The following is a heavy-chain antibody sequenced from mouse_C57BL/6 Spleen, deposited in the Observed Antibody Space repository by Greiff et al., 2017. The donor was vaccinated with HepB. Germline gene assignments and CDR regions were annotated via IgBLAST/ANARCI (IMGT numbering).Heavy chain of an antibody. J-gene: IGHJ1*03. CDR2: IYPGSGNT. CDR1: GYTFTDYY. Sequence: QVQLQQSGAELVRPGASVKLSCKASGYTFTDYYINWVKQRPGQGLEWIARIYPGSGNTYYNEKFKGKATLTAETSSSTAYMQLSSLTSEDSAVYSCARYGSSYVDWYFDVWGTGTTVTVSS. V-gene: IGHV1-76*01. CDR3: ARYGSSYVDWYFDV. D-gene: IGHD1-1*01.